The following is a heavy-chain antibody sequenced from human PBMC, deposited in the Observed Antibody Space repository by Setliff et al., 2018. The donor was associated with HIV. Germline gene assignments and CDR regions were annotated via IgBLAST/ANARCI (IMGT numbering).Heavy chain of an antibody. V-gene: IGHV1-69*06. Sequence: ASVKVSCKASGGIFSSYAISWVRQAPGQGLEWMGRIIPMFGTANYAQMFQDRVTITADKSTSTAYMELSSLRSEDTAVYYCARDGSYVGFDAFDIWGQGTMVTVSS. CDR1: GGIFSSYA. D-gene: IGHD3-10*02. CDR3: ARDGSYVGFDAFDI. J-gene: IGHJ3*02. CDR2: IIPMFGTA.